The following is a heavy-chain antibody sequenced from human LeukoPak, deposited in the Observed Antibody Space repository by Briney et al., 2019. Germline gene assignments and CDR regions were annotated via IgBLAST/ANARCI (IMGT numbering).Heavy chain of an antibody. CDR3: AKKWAIDV. J-gene: IGHJ6*04. Sequence: GGSLRLSCAASGFTVSNYYMSWVRQAPGKGLEWVSDIYTDDRTYYADSVKGRFTISRDNSKNTLYLQMNSLRAEDTAVYYCAKKWAIDVWGKGTTVTISS. CDR2: IYTDDRT. CDR1: GFTVSNYY. V-gene: IGHV3-53*01. D-gene: IGHD1-26*01.